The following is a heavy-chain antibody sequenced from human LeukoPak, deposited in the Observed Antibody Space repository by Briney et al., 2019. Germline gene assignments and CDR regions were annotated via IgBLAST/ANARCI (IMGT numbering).Heavy chain of an antibody. CDR2: ISYDGSNE. D-gene: IGHD1-20*01. J-gene: IGHJ4*02. V-gene: IGHV3-30-3*01. CDR3: ARDNWSFDY. Sequence: PGGSLRVSCAASGFTFSTYAMHWVRQAPGRGLEWVAVISYDGSNEYYADSVKGRFTISRDNSKNTLYLQVNSLRAEDTAVYYCARDNWSFDYWGQGTLVTVSS. CDR1: GFTFSTYA.